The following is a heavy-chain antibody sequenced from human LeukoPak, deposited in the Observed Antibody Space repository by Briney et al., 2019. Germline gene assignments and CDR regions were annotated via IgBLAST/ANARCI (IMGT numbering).Heavy chain of an antibody. J-gene: IGHJ6*02. D-gene: IGHD1-26*01. CDR2: INHSGST. CDR1: GGSFSSYY. Sequence: SETLSLTCAVYGGSFSSYYWSWIRQPPGEGLEWIGEINHSGSTNYNPSLKSRVTISVDTSKNQFSLKLSSVTAADTAVYYCARHSDRLRSAMDVWGQGTTVTVSS. CDR3: ARHSDRLRSAMDV. V-gene: IGHV4-34*01.